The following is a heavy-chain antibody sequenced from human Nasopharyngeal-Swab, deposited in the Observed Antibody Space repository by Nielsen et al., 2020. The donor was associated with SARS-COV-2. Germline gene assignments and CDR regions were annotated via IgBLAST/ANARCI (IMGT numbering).Heavy chain of an antibody. CDR1: GFTFSDYC. CDR3: ARPRGGWAFDI. J-gene: IGHJ3*02. V-gene: IGHV3-11*01. D-gene: IGHD3-16*01. Sequence: GESLKISCAASGFTFSDYCMSWIRRAPGKGLEWVSYISTSGSTISFADSVKGRFTISRDNAKNSLYLQMNSLRAEDTAVYYCARPRGGWAFDIWGQGTMVTVSS. CDR2: ISTSGSTI.